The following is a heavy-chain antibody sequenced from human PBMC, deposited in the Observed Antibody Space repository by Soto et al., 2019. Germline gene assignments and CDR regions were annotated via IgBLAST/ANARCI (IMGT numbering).Heavy chain of an antibody. CDR3: AKDRGVTTYWFDP. CDR2: ISGSGVST. CDR1: GFSFRNYA. D-gene: IGHD3-10*01. Sequence: EVQLLESGGSVVQPGGSLRLSCAASGFSFRNYAMSWVRQAPGRGLEWVSGISGSGVSTYYADSVKGRFTISRDNSRDTLFLQMNNSRDEDSAVYYCAKDRGVTTYWFDPWGQGTLVTVSP. V-gene: IGHV3-23*01. J-gene: IGHJ5*02.